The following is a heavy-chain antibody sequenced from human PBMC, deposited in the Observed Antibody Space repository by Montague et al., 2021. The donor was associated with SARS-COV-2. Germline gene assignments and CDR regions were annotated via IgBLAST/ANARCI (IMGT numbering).Heavy chain of an antibody. D-gene: IGHD2-15*01. Sequence: SETLSLTCAVSGVSIGSNNWWSWVRQPPLKGLEWIGEIYHSGSTXXNPXXXSRVTISVDKSKNQFSLKMSSVTAADTAVFYRARGLGCSGGRCYGDWLDPWGQGALVTVSS. CDR1: GVSIGSNNW. V-gene: IGHV4-4*02. CDR2: IYHSGST. CDR3: ARGLGCSGGRCYGDWLDP. J-gene: IGHJ5*02.